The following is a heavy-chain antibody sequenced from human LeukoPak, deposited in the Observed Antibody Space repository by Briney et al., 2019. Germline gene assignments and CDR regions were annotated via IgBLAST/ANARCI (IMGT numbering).Heavy chain of an antibody. CDR2: ISYDGSNK. CDR1: GFTFSHYG. J-gene: IGHJ4*02. Sequence: PGRSLRLSRAASGFTFSHYGMHWVRQAPGKGLEWVAVISYDGSNKYYVDSVKGRFTVSRDNSKNTLYLQMNSLRAEDTAVYYCAKDRSLAAADYYFDFWGQGTLVTVSS. CDR3: AKDRSLAAADYYFDF. D-gene: IGHD6-13*01. V-gene: IGHV3-30*18.